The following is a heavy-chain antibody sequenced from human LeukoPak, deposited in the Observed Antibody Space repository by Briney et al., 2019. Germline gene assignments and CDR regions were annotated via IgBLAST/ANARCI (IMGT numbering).Heavy chain of an antibody. CDR1: GFTFSSYP. CDR2: ISSNGGST. V-gene: IGHV3-64D*09. J-gene: IGHJ4*02. Sequence: GGSLRLSCSASGFTFSSYPMHWVRQAPGKGLEYVSAISSNGGSTYYAGSLKGGFTISRDNSKNTLYLQMSSLRAEDTALYYCVRESAYYDYWGQGTLVTVSS. D-gene: IGHD3-22*01. CDR3: VRESAYYDY.